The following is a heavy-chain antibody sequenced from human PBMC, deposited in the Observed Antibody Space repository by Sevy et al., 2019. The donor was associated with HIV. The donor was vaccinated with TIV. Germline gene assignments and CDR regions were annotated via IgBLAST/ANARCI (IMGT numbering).Heavy chain of an antibody. CDR1: GFTFSDYY. Sequence: GGSLRLSCAASGFTFSDYYMSWIRQAPGKGLGWVSYISSSGSTIYYADSVKGRFTISRDNAKNSLYLQMNSLRAEDTAVYYCARVWIQLWLIHWGQGTLVTVSS. V-gene: IGHV3-11*01. D-gene: IGHD5-18*01. CDR2: ISSSGSTI. J-gene: IGHJ4*02. CDR3: ARVWIQLWLIH.